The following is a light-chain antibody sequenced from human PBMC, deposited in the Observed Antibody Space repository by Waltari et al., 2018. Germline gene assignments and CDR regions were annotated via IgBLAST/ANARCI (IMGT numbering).Light chain of an antibody. CDR1: NIGSKN. J-gene: IGLJ1*01. CDR3: QVWDSGSDHYV. CDR2: DDG. Sequence: SYVLTQPPSVSVAPGQTARISCDGNNIGSKNVHWYQQKPGQAPVLVVYDDGNRPSGIHERFSGSNSGNTATLTISRVDAGDEADYYCQVWDSGSDHYVFGTVTKVTVL. V-gene: IGLV3-21*02.